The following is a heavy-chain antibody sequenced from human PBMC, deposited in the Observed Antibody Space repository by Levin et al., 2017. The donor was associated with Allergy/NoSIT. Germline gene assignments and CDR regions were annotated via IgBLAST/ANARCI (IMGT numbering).Heavy chain of an antibody. V-gene: IGHV3-30-3*01. J-gene: IGHJ4*02. CDR1: GFTFSTYP. CDR2: ISFDGTNI. Sequence: SCAASGFTFSTYPMHWVRQAPGKGLEWVAVISFDGTNIYYADSVKGRFTISRDNSKNTLYLQMNSLRVEDTAVYYCARDSYCSGGSCYRTRDYFGYWGQGTLVTVSA. D-gene: IGHD2-15*01. CDR3: ARDSYCSGGSCYRTRDYFGY.